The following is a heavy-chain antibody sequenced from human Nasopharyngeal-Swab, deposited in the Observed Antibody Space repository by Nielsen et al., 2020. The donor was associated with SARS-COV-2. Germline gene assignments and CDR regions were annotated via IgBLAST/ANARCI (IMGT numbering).Heavy chain of an antibody. CDR3: ARDAGYGSGTGVDP. J-gene: IGHJ5*02. Sequence: SETLSLTCTVSGGSISSHYWSWIRQPPGKGLEWIGYIYYSGSTNYNPSLKSRVTISVDTSKNQFSLKLSSVTAADTAVYSCARDAGYGSGTGVDPWGQGTLVTVSS. CDR2: IYYSGST. CDR1: GGSISSHY. D-gene: IGHD3-10*01. V-gene: IGHV4-59*11.